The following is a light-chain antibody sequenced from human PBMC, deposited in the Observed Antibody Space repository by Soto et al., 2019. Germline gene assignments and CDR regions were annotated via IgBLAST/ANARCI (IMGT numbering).Light chain of an antibody. J-gene: IGKJ2*01. Sequence: EIVMTQSPATLSVSPGEGATLSCRASHSLSSNLAWYQQKPGQPPRLLIYGASTRASGIPARFSGSGSGTEFTLTISSLQSEDFAVYYCQQYNGWPPKITFGQGTKLEIK. CDR1: HSLSSN. CDR2: GAS. V-gene: IGKV3-15*01. CDR3: QQYNGWPPKIT.